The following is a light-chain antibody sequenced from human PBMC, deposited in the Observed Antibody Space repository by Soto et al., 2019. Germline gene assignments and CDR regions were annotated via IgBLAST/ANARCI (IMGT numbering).Light chain of an antibody. Sequence: QSALTQPRSVSGSPGQSVTLSCTGTSSEVGGYHYVSWYQHHPGKAPKIIIFDVNKRPSGVPDRFSGSKSGNTASLTISGLQTEDEADYYCCSYAGSYTLVFGGGTQLTVL. V-gene: IGLV2-11*01. CDR1: SSEVGGYHY. CDR2: DVN. J-gene: IGLJ2*01. CDR3: CSYAGSYTLV.